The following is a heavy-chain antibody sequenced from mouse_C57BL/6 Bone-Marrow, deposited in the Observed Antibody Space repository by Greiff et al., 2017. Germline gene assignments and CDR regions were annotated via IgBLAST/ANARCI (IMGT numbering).Heavy chain of an antibody. D-gene: IGHD1-1*01. CDR3: ARGGVLITTLVEGAWFAY. CDR2: IFPGTGTT. J-gene: IGHJ3*01. V-gene: IGHV1S132*01. CDR1: GYTFTSYW. Sequence: VQLQQSGAELVKPGASVKLSCKTSGYTFTSYWIQWVKQRPGQGLGWIGEIFPGTGTTYYNEKFKGKATLTIDTSSSTAYMQLSSLTSEDSAVYFCARGGVLITTLVEGAWFAYWGQGTLVTVSA.